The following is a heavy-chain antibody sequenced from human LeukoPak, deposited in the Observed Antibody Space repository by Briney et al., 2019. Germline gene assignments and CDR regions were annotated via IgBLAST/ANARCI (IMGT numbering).Heavy chain of an antibody. Sequence: SQTLSLTCAISGDSVSSNSAAWNWIRQSPSRGLEWLGRTYYRSKWHNDYAVSVKSRITINPDTSKNQFSLQLSSVTAADTAVYYCARGMTSNFHIWGQGTMVTVSS. D-gene: IGHD4-11*01. CDR3: ARGMTSNFHI. J-gene: IGHJ3*02. V-gene: IGHV6-1*01. CDR2: TYYRSKWHN. CDR1: GDSVSSNSAA.